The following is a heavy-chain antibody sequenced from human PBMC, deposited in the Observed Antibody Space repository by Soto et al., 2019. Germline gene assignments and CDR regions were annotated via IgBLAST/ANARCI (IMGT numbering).Heavy chain of an antibody. J-gene: IGHJ6*02. D-gene: IGHD2-15*01. Sequence: ESGGGLVQPGGSLRLSCAASGFTFSSYEMNWVRQAPGKGLEWVSYISSSGSTIYYADSVKGRFTISRDNAKNSLYLQMNSLRAEDTAVYYCARDSVVVVAATSYYYYYGMDVWGQGTTVTVSS. CDR1: GFTFSSYE. CDR3: ARDSVVVVAATSYYYYYGMDV. CDR2: ISSSGSTI. V-gene: IGHV3-48*03.